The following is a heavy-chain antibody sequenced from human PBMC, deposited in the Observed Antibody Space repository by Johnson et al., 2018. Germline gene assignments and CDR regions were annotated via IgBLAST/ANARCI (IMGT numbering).Heavy chain of an antibody. CDR2: INPNSGGT. CDR3: TRSDYSGTYFS. CDR1: GYTFTGYF. D-gene: IGHD1-26*01. Sequence: QVQLVQSGAEVKKXGTSLKVSCKASGYTFTGYFMHWVRQAPGQGLEWMGWINPNSGGTNYAQKFQVRVTMTRDTSISTAYMELNRLTSDDTAVYYCTRSDYSGTYFSWGQGTRVTVSS. V-gene: IGHV1-2*02. J-gene: IGHJ1*01.